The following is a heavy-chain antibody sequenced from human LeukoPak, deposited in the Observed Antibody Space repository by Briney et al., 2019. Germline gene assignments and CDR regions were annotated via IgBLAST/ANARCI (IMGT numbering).Heavy chain of an antibody. Sequence: GSLRLSCAASGFTFSSYGMHWVRQAPGKGLEWVAVISYDGSNKYYADSVKGRFTISRDNSKNTLYLQMNSLRAEDTAVYYCARAGGSYYVLDYWGQGTLVTVSS. CDR1: GFTFSSYG. V-gene: IGHV3-30*03. CDR2: ISYDGSNK. CDR3: ARAGGSYYVLDY. J-gene: IGHJ4*02. D-gene: IGHD1-26*01.